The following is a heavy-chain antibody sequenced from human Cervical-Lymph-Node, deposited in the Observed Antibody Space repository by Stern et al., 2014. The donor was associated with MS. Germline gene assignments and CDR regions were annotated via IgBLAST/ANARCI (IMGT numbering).Heavy chain of an antibody. CDR2: IKSKTDGGTT. Sequence: EVQLVESGGDLVKPGESLRLSCAVSGFTFSNAWMSWVRQAPGKGLEWVGRIKSKTDGGTTDYAAPVKGRFTISRDDSKNTLYLQMNSLKAEDTAVYYCTAEGHDSSAWYLPYYWGQGTLVTVSS. CDR1: GFTFSNAW. V-gene: IGHV3-15*01. CDR3: TAEGHDSSAWYLPYY. J-gene: IGHJ4*02. D-gene: IGHD6-19*01.